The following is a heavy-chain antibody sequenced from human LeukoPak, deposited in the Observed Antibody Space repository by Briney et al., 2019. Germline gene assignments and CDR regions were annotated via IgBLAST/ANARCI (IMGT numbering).Heavy chain of an antibody. CDR2: INPNSGGT. CDR3: ARPKLAAAGKGWFDP. D-gene: IGHD6-13*01. Sequence: ASVKVSCKASGYTFTGYYMHWVRPAPGQGLEWMGWINPNSGGTNYAQKFQGRVTMTRDTSISTAYMELSRLRSDDTAVYYCARPKLAAAGKGWFDPWGQGTLVTVSS. V-gene: IGHV1-2*02. CDR1: GYTFTGYY. J-gene: IGHJ5*02.